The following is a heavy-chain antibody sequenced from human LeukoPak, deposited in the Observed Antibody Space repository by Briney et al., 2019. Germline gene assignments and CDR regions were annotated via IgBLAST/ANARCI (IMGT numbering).Heavy chain of an antibody. CDR3: ARFDGYKRSYYFDY. Sequence: SQTLSLTCTVSGGSISSGSYYWSWIRQPAGKGPEWIGRIYTSGSTNYNPSLKSRVTISVDTSKNQFSLKLSSVTAADTAVYYCARFDGYKRSYYFDYWGQGTLVTVSS. J-gene: IGHJ4*02. V-gene: IGHV4-61*02. CDR1: GGSISSGSYY. CDR2: IYTSGST. D-gene: IGHD5-24*01.